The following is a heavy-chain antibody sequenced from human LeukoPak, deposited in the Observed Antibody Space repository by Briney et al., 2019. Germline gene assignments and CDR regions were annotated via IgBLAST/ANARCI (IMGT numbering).Heavy chain of an antibody. Sequence: GASVKVSCKVSGYTLTKLSMHWVRQAPGKGLEWMGGFDPEDGETIYAQKFQGRVTMTEDTSTDTAYMELSSLRSEDTAVYYCATAGGSFLEWAAYYMDVWGKGTTVTVSS. CDR1: GYTLTKLS. CDR2: FDPEDGET. J-gene: IGHJ6*03. D-gene: IGHD3-3*02. CDR3: ATAGGSFLEWAAYYMDV. V-gene: IGHV1-24*01.